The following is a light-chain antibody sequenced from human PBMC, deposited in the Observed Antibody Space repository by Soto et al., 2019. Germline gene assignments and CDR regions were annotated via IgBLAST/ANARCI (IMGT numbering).Light chain of an antibody. V-gene: IGKV1-12*01. CDR1: QDVGKW. CDR2: GAS. J-gene: IGKJ5*01. Sequence: DIQMTQSPSSVSASVGDRVTITCRASQDVGKWLAWYQQKPGKAPTLLIHGASSLQSGVPSRYSGSGSGTDFTLTISSLEPEDFAVYYCHHRINWFFGQGTRLEIK. CDR3: HHRINWF.